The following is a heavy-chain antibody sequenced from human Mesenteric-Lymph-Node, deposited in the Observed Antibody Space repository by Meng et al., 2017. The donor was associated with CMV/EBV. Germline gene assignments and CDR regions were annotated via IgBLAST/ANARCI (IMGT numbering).Heavy chain of an antibody. Sequence: GESLKISCAASGFIFSNFGMHWVRQAPGKGLEWVAIVWYDGGKKDYADSVKGRFTISKDNSKNLLYLEMNSLRAEDTAVYYCARWGYSSGYYYYYGMDVWGQGTTVTVSS. CDR2: VWYDGGKK. J-gene: IGHJ6*02. V-gene: IGHV3-33*01. D-gene: IGHD3-22*01. CDR1: GFIFSNFG. CDR3: ARWGYSSGYYYYYGMDV.